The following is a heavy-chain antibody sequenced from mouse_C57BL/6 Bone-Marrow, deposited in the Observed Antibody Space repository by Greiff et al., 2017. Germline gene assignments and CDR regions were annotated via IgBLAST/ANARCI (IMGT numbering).Heavy chain of an antibody. CDR1: GFTFSSYA. CDR3: TRDYYGSSWHWYFDV. D-gene: IGHD1-1*01. CDR2: ISSGGDYI. J-gene: IGHJ1*03. V-gene: IGHV5-9-1*02. Sequence: EVQRVESGEGLVKPGGSLKLSCAASGFTFSSYAMSWVRQTPEKRLEWVAYISSGGDYIYYADTVKGRFTISRDNARNTLYQQMSSLKSEDTAMYYCTRDYYGSSWHWYFDVWGTGTTVTVSS.